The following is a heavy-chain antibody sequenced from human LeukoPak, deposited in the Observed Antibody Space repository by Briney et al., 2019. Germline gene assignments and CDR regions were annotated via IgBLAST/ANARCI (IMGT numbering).Heavy chain of an antibody. D-gene: IGHD1-14*01. J-gene: IGHJ4*02. V-gene: IGHV4-59*01. Sequence: PSETLSLTCTVSGGSMSTYYWTWIRQPPGTGLEWIGFIYYTGSTNYNPSLKSRVTISVDTSKNQFSLKLSSVTAADTAVYYCAGMRITTPTVRTLDYWGQGTLVTVSS. CDR1: GGSMSTYY. CDR2: IYYTGST. CDR3: AGMRITTPTVRTLDY.